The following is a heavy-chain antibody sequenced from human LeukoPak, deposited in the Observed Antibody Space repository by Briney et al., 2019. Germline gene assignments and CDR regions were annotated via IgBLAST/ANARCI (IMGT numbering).Heavy chain of an antibody. CDR3: ARGEARDIWYFAY. J-gene: IGHJ4*02. D-gene: IGHD1-26*01. V-gene: IGHV3-30*02. Sequence: QAGGSLRLSCEVSGFTFSAYGIHWVRQSPGKGLEWVAFVRYDGRDKFYADSVKGRFIVSKDNSRTTLQLQMSSLRSEDTAVYFCARGEARDIWYFAYWGQGIRVTVSS. CDR2: VRYDGRDK. CDR1: GFTFSAYG.